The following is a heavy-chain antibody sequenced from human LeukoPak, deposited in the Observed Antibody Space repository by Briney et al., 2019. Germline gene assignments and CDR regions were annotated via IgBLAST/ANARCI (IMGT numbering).Heavy chain of an antibody. CDR3: VKDSYYYDNSGYYYVKDH. J-gene: IGHJ4*02. V-gene: IGHV3-23*01. Sequence: GGSLRLSCAASGFTFSSYAMNWVRQAPGKGLEWVSGISGSGGTTYYADSVQGRFTISRDNSKNTLHVQMNSLRADDTAIYYCVKDSYYYDNSGYYYVKDHWGQGTLVTVSS. D-gene: IGHD3-22*01. CDR2: ISGSGGTT. CDR1: GFTFSSYA.